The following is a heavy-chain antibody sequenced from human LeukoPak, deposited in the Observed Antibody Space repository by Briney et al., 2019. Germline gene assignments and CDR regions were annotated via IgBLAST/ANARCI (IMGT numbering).Heavy chain of an antibody. D-gene: IGHD6-13*01. V-gene: IGHV3-66*01. J-gene: IGHJ3*02. CDR1: GFTVSSNY. CDR2: IYSGGST. Sequence: GGSLRLSCAASGFTVSSNYMSWVRQAPGKGLEWVSVIYSGGSTYYADSVKGRFTISRDNSKNTLYLQMNSLRDEDTAVYYCARDSSSWYDYAFDIWGQGTMVTVSS. CDR3: ARDSSSWYDYAFDI.